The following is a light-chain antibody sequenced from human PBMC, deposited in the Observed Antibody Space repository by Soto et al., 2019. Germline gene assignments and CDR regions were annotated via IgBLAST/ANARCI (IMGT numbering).Light chain of an antibody. V-gene: IGKV1-33*01. CDR1: QDISNY. CDR2: DAS. Sequence: DIQMTQSPSSLSASVGDRVTITRQASQDISNYLNWYQQKPGKAPKLLIYDASNLETGVPSRFSGSGSGTDFTFTISSLQPEDIATYYCQQYDNLRPITFGQGTRLEIK. J-gene: IGKJ5*01. CDR3: QQYDNLRPIT.